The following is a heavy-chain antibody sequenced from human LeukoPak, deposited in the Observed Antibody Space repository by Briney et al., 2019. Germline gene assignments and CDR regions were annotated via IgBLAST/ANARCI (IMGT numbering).Heavy chain of an antibody. CDR1: GFTVSNYA. CDR2: ISASGGRT. CDR3: AKGTYSDHPHYMDV. V-gene: IGHV3-23*01. D-gene: IGHD4-17*01. J-gene: IGHJ6*03. Sequence: GGSLRLSCAASGFTVSNYAMSWVRRAPGEGLEWVSAISASGGRTEYTDSGKGRFTISRDSSKNTLHLQMNSLRVEDTAVYYCAKGTYSDHPHYMDVWGKGTTVTVSS.